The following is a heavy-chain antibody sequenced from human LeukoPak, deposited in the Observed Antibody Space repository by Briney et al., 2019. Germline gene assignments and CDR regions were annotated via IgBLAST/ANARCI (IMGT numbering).Heavy chain of an antibody. CDR1: GFTFSSYA. V-gene: IGHV3-23*01. D-gene: IGHD1-1*01. Sequence: GGSLTLSCAASGFTFSSYAMSWVRQTPARGLEWLSSIRGNGEKFYADSVKGRFTLSRDDSRNTVYLQLNNLRVDDTAVYYCAKANWVSNADAVWWGQGTVVTVSS. J-gene: IGHJ4*02. CDR3: AKANWVSNADAVW. CDR2: IRGNGEK.